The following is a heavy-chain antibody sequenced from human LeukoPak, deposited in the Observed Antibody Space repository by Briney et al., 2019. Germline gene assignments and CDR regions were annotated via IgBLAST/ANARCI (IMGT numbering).Heavy chain of an antibody. V-gene: IGHV4-61*01. CDR1: GGSVSSGRYY. J-gene: IGHJ6*02. D-gene: IGHD5-24*01. Sequence: PSETLSLTCTVSGGSVSSGRYYWSWIRQPPGKGLEWIGYIYHSGSTYYNPSLKSRVTIPVDTSKNQFSLKLSSVTAADTAVYYCARDRVEMATIYYHYYGMDVWGQGTTVTVSS. CDR2: IYHSGST. CDR3: ARDRVEMATIYYHYYGMDV.